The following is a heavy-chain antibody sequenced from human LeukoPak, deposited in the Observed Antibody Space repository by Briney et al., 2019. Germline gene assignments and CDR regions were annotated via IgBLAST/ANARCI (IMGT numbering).Heavy chain of an antibody. CDR3: ARVYDFWSGPREYAY. CDR1: GGSIRSSYYY. Sequence: SETLSLTCTVSGGSIRSSYYYWGWIRQPPGKGLEWIGSIYDSGSTYYNPSLKSRVTISVDTSKNQFSLKLSSVTAADTAVYYCARVYDFWSGPREYAYWGQGTLVTVSS. V-gene: IGHV4-39*01. CDR2: IYDSGST. D-gene: IGHD3-3*01. J-gene: IGHJ4*02.